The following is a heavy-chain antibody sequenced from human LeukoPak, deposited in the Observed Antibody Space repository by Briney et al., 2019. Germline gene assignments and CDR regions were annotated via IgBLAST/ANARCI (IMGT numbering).Heavy chain of an antibody. Sequence: SETLSLTCNFSGGSISGYYWSWIRQPPGKGLEWIGEMNHSGSTNYNPSLKSRVTISVDTSKNQFSLKLSSVTAADTAVYYCARGLLGYCSSTSCYTSRALVYWGQGTLVTVSS. CDR1: GGSISGYY. CDR2: MNHSGST. V-gene: IGHV4-34*01. CDR3: ARGLLGYCSSTSCYTSRALVY. D-gene: IGHD2-2*02. J-gene: IGHJ4*02.